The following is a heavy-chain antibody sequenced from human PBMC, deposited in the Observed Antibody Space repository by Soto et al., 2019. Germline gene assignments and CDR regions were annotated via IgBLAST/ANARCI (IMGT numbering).Heavy chain of an antibody. CDR1: GFTFSSYA. D-gene: IGHD6-19*01. CDR2: ISYDGSNK. Sequence: QVQLVESGGGVVQPGRSLRLSCAASGFTFSSYAMHWVRQAPGKGLEWVAVISYDGSNKYYADSVKGRFTISRDNSKNTLYLQMHRLRAEDTAEYYCARHPPPAKYARNIAVAGSYFDYWGQGSLVTVSS. CDR3: ARHPPPAKYARNIAVAGSYFDY. V-gene: IGHV3-30-3*01. J-gene: IGHJ4*02.